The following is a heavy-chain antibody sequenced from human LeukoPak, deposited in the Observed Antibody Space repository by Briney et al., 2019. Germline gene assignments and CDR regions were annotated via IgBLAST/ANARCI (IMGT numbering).Heavy chain of an antibody. CDR1: GGTFSSYA. CDR2: IIPIFGTA. J-gene: IGHJ5*02. Sequence: SVKVSCKASGGTFSSYAISWVRQAPGQGLEWVGGIIPIFGTANYAQKFQGRVTITADKSTSTAYMELSSLRSEDTAVYYCARHDYDILTGIQDRWFDPWGQGTLVTVSS. V-gene: IGHV1-69*06. CDR3: ARHDYDILTGIQDRWFDP. D-gene: IGHD3-9*01.